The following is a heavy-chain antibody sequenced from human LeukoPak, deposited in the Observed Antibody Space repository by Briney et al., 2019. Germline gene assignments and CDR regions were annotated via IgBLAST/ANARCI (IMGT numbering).Heavy chain of an antibody. CDR1: GFTFSSYA. CDR3: AKLDGDFSFDY. CDR2: ISYDGSNK. J-gene: IGHJ4*02. V-gene: IGHV3-30-3*02. D-gene: IGHD4-17*01. Sequence: GSLRLSCAASGFTFSSYAMHWVRQAPGKGLEWVAVISYDGSNKYYADSVKGRFTISRDNSKNTLYLQMNSLRAEDTAVYYCAKLDGDFSFDYWGQGTLVTVSS.